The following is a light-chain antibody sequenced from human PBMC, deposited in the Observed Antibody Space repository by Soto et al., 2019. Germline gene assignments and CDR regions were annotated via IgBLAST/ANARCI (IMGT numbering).Light chain of an antibody. V-gene: IGKV1-5*01. Sequence: DVQVTQSPSTLSASVGDRATITCRAGQTVTGWLAWYQQKPGKPPKLLIPDGSILKSGVPSRFNGSGAGTEFTLTINSLQPDDFATYYCQHYNSYSWTFGPGTKVEIK. CDR3: QHYNSYSWT. J-gene: IGKJ1*01. CDR1: QTVTGW. CDR2: DGS.